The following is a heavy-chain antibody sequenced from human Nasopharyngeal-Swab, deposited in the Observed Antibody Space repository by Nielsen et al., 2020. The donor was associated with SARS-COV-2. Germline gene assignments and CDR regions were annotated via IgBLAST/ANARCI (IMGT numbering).Heavy chain of an antibody. CDR2: ISYSGST. Sequence: SETLSLTCTVSGGSINSSYWSWIRQPPGKGLEWIGYISYSGSTNYNPSLKSRVTISVDTSKNQFSLKLSSVTAADTAVYYCARDGRGTTVTMFDYWGQGTLVTVSS. CDR3: ARDGRGTTVTMFDY. J-gene: IGHJ4*02. CDR1: GGSINSSY. V-gene: IGHV4-59*01. D-gene: IGHD4-17*01.